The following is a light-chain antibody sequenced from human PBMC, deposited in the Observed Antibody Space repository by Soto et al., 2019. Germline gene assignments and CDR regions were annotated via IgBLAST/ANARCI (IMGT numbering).Light chain of an antibody. CDR1: QGIGNA. CDR2: AAS. CDR3: QQLNSYPWT. V-gene: IGKV1-17*01. Sequence: IQMTQSPSSLSASVVDRVTISCRASQGIGNALGWYQQKPGKPPKVLIYAASTLQSGVPSRFSGSGSGTEFTLTISSLQPEDFATYYCQQLNSYPWTFGQGTKVDIK. J-gene: IGKJ1*01.